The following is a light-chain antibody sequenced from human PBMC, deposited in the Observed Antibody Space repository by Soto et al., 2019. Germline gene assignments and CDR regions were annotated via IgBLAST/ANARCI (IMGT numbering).Light chain of an antibody. Sequence: DIQMTQSPSTLSASVGDRVTITCRASQSISSWLASYQQKPGKAPKSLIYKASSLESGVPSRFSGGGSGTEFTLTISSLQPDDFATYYCQQYNSYPITFGQGTRLEIK. V-gene: IGKV1-5*03. J-gene: IGKJ5*01. CDR2: KAS. CDR1: QSISSW. CDR3: QQYNSYPIT.